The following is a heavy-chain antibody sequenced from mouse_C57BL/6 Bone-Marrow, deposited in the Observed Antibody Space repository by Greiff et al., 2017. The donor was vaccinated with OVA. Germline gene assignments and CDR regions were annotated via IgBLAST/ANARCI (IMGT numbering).Heavy chain of an antibody. CDR3: AIRDYYGSPHWYFDV. J-gene: IGHJ1*03. Sequence: VQLQQPGAELVKPGASVKVSCKASGYTFTSYWMHWVKQRPGQGLEWIGRIHPSDSAPYFNQKFKGKATLIVDKSSSTAYMQLSSLTSEDSAVYYCAIRDYYGSPHWYFDVWGTGTTVTVSS. CDR2: IHPSDSAP. V-gene: IGHV1-74*01. CDR1: GYTFTSYW. D-gene: IGHD1-1*01.